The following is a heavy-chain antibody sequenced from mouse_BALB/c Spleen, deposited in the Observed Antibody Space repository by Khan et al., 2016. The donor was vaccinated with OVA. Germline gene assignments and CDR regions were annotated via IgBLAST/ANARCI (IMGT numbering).Heavy chain of an antibody. CDR2: ISSLAYSI. CDR3: ARSGDMDY. Sequence: EVQLLETGGGLVQPGGSRKLSCAASGFTFSDYGMAWVRQAPGKGPEWVAFISSLAYSIYYADTVTVRFTITRANAKNTLYLEMSSQSSEDTAMYYCARSGDMDYWGQGTSVTVAS. J-gene: IGHJ4*01. V-gene: IGHV5-15*02. CDR1: GFTFSDYG.